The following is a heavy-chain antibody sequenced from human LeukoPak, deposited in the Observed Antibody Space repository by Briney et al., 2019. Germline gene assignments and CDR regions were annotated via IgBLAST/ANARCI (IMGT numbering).Heavy chain of an antibody. Sequence: GGSLRLPCAASGFTFSGSAMHWVRQASGKGLEWVGRIRSKANNYATAYAASVKGRFTISRDDSKNTAYLQMNTLKTEDTAMYYCTSALAAAGTISWGQGTLVTVSS. CDR3: TSALAAAGTIS. CDR1: GFTFSGSA. CDR2: IRSKANNYAT. V-gene: IGHV3-73*01. J-gene: IGHJ5*02. D-gene: IGHD6-13*01.